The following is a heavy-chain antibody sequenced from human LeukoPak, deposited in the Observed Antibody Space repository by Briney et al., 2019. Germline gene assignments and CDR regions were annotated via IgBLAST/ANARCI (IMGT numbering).Heavy chain of an antibody. CDR2: IIPMFGIA. CDR3: ARDRPYTGGWRGFDY. V-gene: IGHV1-69*01. CDR1: GGTFSRYA. D-gene: IGHD6-19*01. J-gene: IGHJ4*02. Sequence: GSSVQASCKASGGTFSRYAISWVRQAPGQGLEWMGGIIPMFGIANYAQKFQGRVTITADESTSTAYMELSSLRSEDTAVYYCARDRPYTGGWRGFDYWGQGTLVTVSS.